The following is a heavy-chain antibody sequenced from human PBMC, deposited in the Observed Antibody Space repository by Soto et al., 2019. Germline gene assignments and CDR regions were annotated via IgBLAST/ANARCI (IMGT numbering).Heavy chain of an antibody. Sequence: QVQLQESGPGLVQPSQTLSLTCTVSGGSINSCDYHWSWVRQSPGKGLEWIGYIYYTGNTFYNPSLKSRVTMSVATSKNQFYLGLSSVTAADRAVYYCARALGSCSSAGCPSYYYYAMDVWGQGTTVTVSS. CDR2: IYYTGNT. J-gene: IGHJ6*02. V-gene: IGHV4-30-4*01. D-gene: IGHD2-2*01. CDR1: GGSINSCDYH. CDR3: ARALGSCSSAGCPSYYYYAMDV.